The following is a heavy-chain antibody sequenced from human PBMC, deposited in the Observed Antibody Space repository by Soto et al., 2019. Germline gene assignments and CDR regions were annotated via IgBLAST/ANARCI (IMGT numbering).Heavy chain of an antibody. CDR3: AHRRSGLRRSGWYGTEYFQH. J-gene: IGHJ1*01. CDR2: ISGPGGTT. CDR1: GFTFSSYA. D-gene: IGHD6-19*01. Sequence: GGSLRLSCAASGFTFSSYAMTWVRQAPGKGLQWVSGISGPGGTTYYADSVKSRLTITKDTSKNQVVLTMTNMDPVDTATYYCAHRRSGLRRSGWYGTEYFQHWGQGTLVTVSS. V-gene: IGHV3-23*01.